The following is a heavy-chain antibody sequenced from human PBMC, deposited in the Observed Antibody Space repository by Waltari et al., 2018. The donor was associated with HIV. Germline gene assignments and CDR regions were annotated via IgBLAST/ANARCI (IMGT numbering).Heavy chain of an antibody. Sequence: EVQLLESGGGLVQPGGSLRLSCAASGFPFTSYAMSWVRQAPGKGLEWVSVISGSGDSTYYADSVKGRFTISRDNSKNTLYLQMNSLRAEDTAVYYCTKMMDATRDAWGQGTLVTVSS. V-gene: IGHV3-23*01. D-gene: IGHD2-2*01. CDR1: GFPFTSYA. CDR3: TKMMDATRDA. J-gene: IGHJ5*02. CDR2: ISGSGDST.